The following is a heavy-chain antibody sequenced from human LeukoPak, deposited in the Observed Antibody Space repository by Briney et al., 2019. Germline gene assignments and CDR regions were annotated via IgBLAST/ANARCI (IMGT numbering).Heavy chain of an antibody. Sequence: PSETLSLTCTVSGGSIGSYYWSWIRQPPGKGLEWIGDTYYSGSTDYNPSLKSRVTISVDTSKNQFSLRLSSVTAADTAVYYCARRVTVATIKYIDPTDYFDYWGQGTLVTVSS. V-gene: IGHV4-59*12. CDR2: TYYSGST. D-gene: IGHD5-12*01. CDR3: ARRVTVATIKYIDPTDYFDY. CDR1: GGSIGSYY. J-gene: IGHJ4*02.